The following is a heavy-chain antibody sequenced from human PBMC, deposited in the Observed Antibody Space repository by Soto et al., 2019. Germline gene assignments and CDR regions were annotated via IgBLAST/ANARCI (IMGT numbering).Heavy chain of an antibody. CDR2: IYYSGST. CDR3: TRGPIYDSTSFDI. Sequence: PSETLSLTCTVSGGSISSGGYYWSWIRQHPGKGLEWIGYIYYSGSTTYNPSLKSRVTISVDTSKNQFSLQLSSVTAADTAMYYCTRGPIYDSTSFDIWGQGTMVTVSS. J-gene: IGHJ3*02. D-gene: IGHD3-22*01. V-gene: IGHV4-61*08. CDR1: GGSISSGGYY.